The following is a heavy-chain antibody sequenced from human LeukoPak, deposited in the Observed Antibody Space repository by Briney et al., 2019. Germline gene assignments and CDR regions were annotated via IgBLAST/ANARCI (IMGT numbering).Heavy chain of an antibody. D-gene: IGHD5-18*01. J-gene: IGHJ4*02. CDR1: GLTFSNYG. V-gene: IGHV3-30*02. CDR3: ARGLPGGFDY. CDR2: IRYDGTTI. Sequence: GGSLRLSCVASGLTFSNYGIHWVRQAPGKGLEWVTYIRYDGTTIYYADSVKGRFTISRDNSKNTVYLQMNSLRVEDTAVYYCARGLPGGFDYWGQGTLVTVSS.